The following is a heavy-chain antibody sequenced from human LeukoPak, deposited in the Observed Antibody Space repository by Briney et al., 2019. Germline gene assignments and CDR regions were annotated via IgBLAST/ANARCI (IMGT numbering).Heavy chain of an antibody. CDR3: ARFLPANCSSTSCYYFDY. CDR2: INHSGST. Sequence: PSETLSLTCAVYGGSFSGYYWSWIRQPPGKGLEWIGEINHSGSTNYNPSLKSRVTIPVDTSKNQFSLKLSSVTAADTAVYYCARFLPANCSSTSCYYFDYWGQGTLVTVSS. CDR1: GGSFSGYY. V-gene: IGHV4-34*01. J-gene: IGHJ4*02. D-gene: IGHD2-2*01.